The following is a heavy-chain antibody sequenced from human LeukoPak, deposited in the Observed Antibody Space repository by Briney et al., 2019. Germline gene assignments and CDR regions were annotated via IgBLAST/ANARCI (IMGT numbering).Heavy chain of an antibody. V-gene: IGHV1-2*02. D-gene: IGHD2-8*02. J-gene: IGHJ4*02. CDR2: IDPNSGGT. CDR3: ARLVSY. CDR1: GYTFTGYY. Sequence: ASVKVSCKASGYTFTGYYMHWVRQAPGQGLEWMGWIDPNSGGTNYAQKFQGRVTLTRDTSISTVYMELSRLRFDDTAVYYCARLVSYWGRGTLVTVSS.